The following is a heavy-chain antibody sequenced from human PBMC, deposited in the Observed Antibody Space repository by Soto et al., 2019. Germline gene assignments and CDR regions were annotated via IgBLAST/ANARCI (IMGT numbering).Heavy chain of an antibody. CDR2: ISGSGGST. J-gene: IGHJ4*02. V-gene: IGHV3-23*01. Sequence: PGGSLRLSCAASGFTFSSYAMSWVRQAPGKGLEWVSAISGSGGSTYYADSVKGRFTISRDNSKNTPYLQMNSLRAEDTAVYYCAKAPLSYSYGYVKYFDYWGQGTLVTVSS. CDR1: GFTFSSYA. CDR3: AKAPLSYSYGYVKYFDY. D-gene: IGHD5-18*01.